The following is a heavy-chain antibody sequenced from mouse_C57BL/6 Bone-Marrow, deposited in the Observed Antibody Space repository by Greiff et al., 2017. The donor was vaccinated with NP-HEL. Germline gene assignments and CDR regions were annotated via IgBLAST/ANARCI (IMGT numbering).Heavy chain of an antibody. J-gene: IGHJ4*01. CDR1: GFSLTSYG. Sequence: QVQLQQSGPGLVQPSQSLSITCTVSGFSLTSYGVHWVRQSPGKGLEWLGVIWSGGSTDYNAAFISRLSISKDNSKSQVFFKMNSLQADDTAIYYCARVTTVVAKNYAMDYWGQGTSVTVSS. V-gene: IGHV2-2*01. CDR3: ARVTTVVAKNYAMDY. D-gene: IGHD1-1*01. CDR2: IWSGGST.